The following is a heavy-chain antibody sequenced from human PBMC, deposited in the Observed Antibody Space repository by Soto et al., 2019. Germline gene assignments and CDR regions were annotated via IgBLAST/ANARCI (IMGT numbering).Heavy chain of an antibody. CDR2: ISYDGSNK. J-gene: IGHJ4*02. V-gene: IGHV3-30-3*01. D-gene: IGHD2-15*01. CDR1: GFTFSSYA. CDR3: ASPIPCSGGRCYHP. Sequence: QVRLVESGGGVVQPGRSLRLSCAASGFTFSSYAMHWVRQAPGKGLEWVAVISYDGSNKYYADSVKGRFTISRDNSKNTLYLQMNSLRAEDTAVYYCASPIPCSGGRCYHPGGQGTLVTVSS.